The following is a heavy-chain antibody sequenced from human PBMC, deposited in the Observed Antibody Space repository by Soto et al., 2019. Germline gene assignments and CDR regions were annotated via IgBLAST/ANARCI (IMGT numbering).Heavy chain of an antibody. CDR1: GFTFSNYA. Sequence: EVQLLESGGGLVQPGGSLRLSCAASGFTFSNYAMSWVRQAPGKGLEWVSAISGSGGSTYYADSVKGRFTISRDNSKNTLYLQMNSLRAEDTAVYYCAKPTGYYGSGSYYYFDYWGQGTLVTVSS. CDR3: AKPTGYYGSGSYYYFDY. V-gene: IGHV3-23*01. J-gene: IGHJ4*02. D-gene: IGHD3-10*01. CDR2: ISGSGGST.